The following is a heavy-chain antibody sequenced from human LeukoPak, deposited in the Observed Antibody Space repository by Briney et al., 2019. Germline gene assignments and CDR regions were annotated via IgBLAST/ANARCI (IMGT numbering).Heavy chain of an antibody. CDR2: IIPIFGTA. V-gene: IGHV1-69*13. D-gene: IGHD3-10*01. CDR1: GGTFSSYA. J-gene: IGHJ4*02. CDR3: ARGRGGASGGRFDY. Sequence: ASVKVSCKASGGTFSSYAISWVRQAPGQGLEWMGGIIPIFGTANYAQKFQGRVTITADESTSTAYMELSSLRSEDTAVYYCARGRGGASGGRFDYWGQGTLVTVSS.